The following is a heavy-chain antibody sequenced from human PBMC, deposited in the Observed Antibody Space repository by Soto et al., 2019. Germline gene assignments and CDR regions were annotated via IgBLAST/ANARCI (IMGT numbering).Heavy chain of an antibody. D-gene: IGHD4-17*01. CDR3: ASTVPLRYGAPSAFDY. CDR2: IVNSGENT. Sequence: EVQLLESGGGLVQPGGSLRLSCAASGFTFSNSAMYWVRLAPGKGLEWVSTIVNSGENTYYAGSVKGRFTISRDNSKSMLYLQMNSLGAEHTAVYFCASTVPLRYGAPSAFDYWGQGTLVAVSS. J-gene: IGHJ4*02. V-gene: IGHV3-23*01. CDR1: GFTFSNSA.